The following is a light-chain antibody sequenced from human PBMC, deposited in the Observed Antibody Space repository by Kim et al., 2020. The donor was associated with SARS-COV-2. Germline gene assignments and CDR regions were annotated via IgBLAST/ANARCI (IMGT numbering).Light chain of an antibody. V-gene: IGKV1-5*03. CDR1: QSISGW. CDR3: QQYNSLSRT. CDR2: KAF. Sequence: SVGDRVTITCRASQSISGWLAWYQQKPGKAPKLLIYKAFTLESGVPSRFSGSGSGTEFTLTISSLQPDDFATYYCQQYNSLSRTFGQGTKVDIK. J-gene: IGKJ1*01.